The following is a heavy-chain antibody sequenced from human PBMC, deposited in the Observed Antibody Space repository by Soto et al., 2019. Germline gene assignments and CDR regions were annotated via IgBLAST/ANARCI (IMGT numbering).Heavy chain of an antibody. CDR3: ARHPDYGDFDY. CDR2: IYYSGST. CDR1: GGSISSSSYY. J-gene: IGHJ4*02. Sequence: SETLSLTCTVSGGSISSSSYYWGWIRQPPGKGLEWIGSIYYSGSTYYNPSLKSRVTISVDTSKNQFSLKLSSVTAADTAVYYCARHPDYGDFDYWGQGTLVTVSS. V-gene: IGHV4-39*01. D-gene: IGHD4-17*01.